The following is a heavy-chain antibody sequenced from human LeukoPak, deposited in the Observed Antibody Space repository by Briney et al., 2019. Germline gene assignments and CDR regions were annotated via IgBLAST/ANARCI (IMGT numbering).Heavy chain of an antibody. CDR1: GGSISSYY. D-gene: IGHD5-12*01. Sequence: SETLSLTCTVSGGSISSYYWSWIRQPPGKGLEWIGYIYYSGSTNYNPSLKSRVTISVDTSKNQFSLKLSSVTAADTAVYYCASSRVYSGSWYYYFDNWGQGTLVTVSS. CDR3: ASSRVYSGSWYYYFDN. CDR2: IYYSGST. V-gene: IGHV4-59*12. J-gene: IGHJ4*02.